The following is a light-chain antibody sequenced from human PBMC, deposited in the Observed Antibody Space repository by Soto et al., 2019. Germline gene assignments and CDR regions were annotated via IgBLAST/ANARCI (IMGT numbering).Light chain of an antibody. CDR1: QSVSSN. CDR2: GAS. CDR3: QQYNNWNLFT. J-gene: IGKJ3*01. Sequence: EIVMTQSPATLSVSPGERATLSCRASQSVSSNLAWYQQKPGQAPRLLIYGASTRATGIPARFSGSGSGTEFTLTISSLQSEDFAVYYCQQYNNWNLFTFGPGTKVDIK. V-gene: IGKV3-15*01.